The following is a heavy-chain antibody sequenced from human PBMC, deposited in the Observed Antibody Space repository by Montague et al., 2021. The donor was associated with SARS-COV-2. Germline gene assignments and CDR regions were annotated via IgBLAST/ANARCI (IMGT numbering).Heavy chain of an antibody. J-gene: IGHJ4*02. D-gene: IGHD6-19*01. V-gene: IGHV4-39*07. CDR3: ARTGYSSGWHSFDY. CDR1: GDSVSSSLYY. Sequence: SETLSLTCTVSGDSVSSSLYYWAWIRQPPGKGLEWIGEIYHSGSTNYNPSLKSRVIISVDKSKNQFSLKLSSVTAADTAVYYCARTGYSSGWHSFDYWGQGTLVTVSS. CDR2: IYHSGST.